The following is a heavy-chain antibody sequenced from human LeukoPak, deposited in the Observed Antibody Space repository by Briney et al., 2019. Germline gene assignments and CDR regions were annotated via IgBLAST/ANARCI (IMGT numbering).Heavy chain of an antibody. CDR1: EFTSSSYS. V-gene: IGHV3-48*01. CDR2: ITNSGNSK. J-gene: IGHJ6*02. D-gene: IGHD3-16*01. Sequence: GGSLRLSCATSEFTSSSYSMNWVRQAPGKGLEWVSYITNSGNSKSYADSVKGRFTISRDNTKNSLYLQMNSLRAEDTAVYYCARDLGDYGMDVWGQGTTVTVSS. CDR3: ARDLGDYGMDV.